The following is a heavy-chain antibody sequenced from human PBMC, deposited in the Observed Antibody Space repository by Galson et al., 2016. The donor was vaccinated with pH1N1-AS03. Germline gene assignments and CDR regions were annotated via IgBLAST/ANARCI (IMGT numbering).Heavy chain of an antibody. CDR1: GHSFSSYR. V-gene: IGHV5-51*03. J-gene: IGHJ3*02. CDR3: ATSVTVVRGGYDAFDI. CDR2: IDPDDSDT. Sequence: QSGAEVKKPGESLKISCKGSGHSFSSYRIGWVRQMPGKGLEWMGIIDPDDSDTTYSPSFQGQVTISADKSISTASSTAYLEWRSLKASDTAMYYCATSVTVVRGGYDAFDIWGQGTMVTVSS. D-gene: IGHD3-10*01.